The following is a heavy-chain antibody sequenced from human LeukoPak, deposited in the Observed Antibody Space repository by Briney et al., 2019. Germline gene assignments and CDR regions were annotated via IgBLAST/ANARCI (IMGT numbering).Heavy chain of an antibody. CDR3: ARTPGYSFYFDY. V-gene: IGHV5-51*01. D-gene: IGHD5-18*01. J-gene: IGHJ4*02. CDR1: GYNFASYW. Sequence: GESLKISCKGSGYNFASYWIGWVRQMPGKDLEWMGIIYPGDSDTRSSPSFQGQVTMSVDNSVNTAYLQWSSLKASDTAMYYCARTPGYSFYFDYWGLGTPVTVSS. CDR2: IYPGDSDT.